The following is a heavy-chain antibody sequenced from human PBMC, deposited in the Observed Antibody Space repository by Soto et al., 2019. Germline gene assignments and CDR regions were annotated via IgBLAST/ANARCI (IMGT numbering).Heavy chain of an antibody. CDR2: IKQDGSEK. CDR3: ARDRNSPRDFFDY. J-gene: IGHJ4*02. Sequence: PGXSLRLSCAASGFTFSSYWMSWFRQAPGKGLEWVANIKQDGSEKYYVDSVKGRFTISRDNAKNSLYLQMNSLRAEDTAVYYCARDRNSPRDFFDYWGQGTLVTVSS. CDR1: GFTFSSYW. D-gene: IGHD3-9*01. V-gene: IGHV3-7*01.